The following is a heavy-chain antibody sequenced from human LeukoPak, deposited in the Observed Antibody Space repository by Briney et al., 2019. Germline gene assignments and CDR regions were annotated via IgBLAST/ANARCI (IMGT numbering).Heavy chain of an antibody. CDR3: AKDSNYYDSSGYFAFDI. Sequence: GGSLRLSCAASGFTFRSYAMSWVRQAPGKGLEWVSAISGSGGSTYYADSVKGRFTISRDNSKNTLYLQMNSLRAEDTAVYYCAKDSNYYDSSGYFAFDIWGQGTMVTVSS. CDR1: GFTFRSYA. V-gene: IGHV3-23*01. J-gene: IGHJ3*02. CDR2: ISGSGGST. D-gene: IGHD3-22*01.